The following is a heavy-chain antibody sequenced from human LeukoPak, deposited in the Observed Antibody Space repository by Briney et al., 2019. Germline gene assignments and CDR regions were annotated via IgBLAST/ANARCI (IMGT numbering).Heavy chain of an antibody. D-gene: IGHD1-26*01. J-gene: IGHJ3*02. Sequence: SETLSLTCAVSGGSISSGGYSWSWIRQPPGKGLEWIGYIYHSGSTYCNPSLKSRVTISVDRSKNQFSLKLSSVTAADTAVYYCARAGYSGSKEINYAFDIWGQGTMVTVSS. CDR3: ARAGYSGSKEINYAFDI. CDR2: IYHSGST. CDR1: GGSISSGGYS. V-gene: IGHV4-30-2*01.